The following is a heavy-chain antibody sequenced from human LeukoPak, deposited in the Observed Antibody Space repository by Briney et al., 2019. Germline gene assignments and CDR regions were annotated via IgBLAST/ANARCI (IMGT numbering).Heavy chain of an antibody. CDR2: INHSGST. CDR1: GGSFSGYY. Sequence: SETLSLTYAVYGGSFSGYYWSWIRQPPGKGLEWIGEINHSGSTNYNPSLKSRVTISVDTSKNQFSLKLSSVTAADTAVYYCARDRDSSSWDAFDIWGQGTMVTVSS. J-gene: IGHJ3*02. CDR3: ARDRDSSSWDAFDI. D-gene: IGHD6-13*01. V-gene: IGHV4-34*01.